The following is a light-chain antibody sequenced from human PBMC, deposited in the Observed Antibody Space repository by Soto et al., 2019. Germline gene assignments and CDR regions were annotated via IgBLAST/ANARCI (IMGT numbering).Light chain of an antibody. V-gene: IGKV1-5*03. J-gene: IGKJ1*01. Sequence: DIQLTQSPSTLSASVGDRVIITCRASESISNWLAWYQQKPGKAPNLLIYKASSLKSGVPLRFSGSGSGTEFTLTISSLQPDDFATYYCQHYNSYSEAFGQGTKVDIK. CDR1: ESISNW. CDR2: KAS. CDR3: QHYNSYSEA.